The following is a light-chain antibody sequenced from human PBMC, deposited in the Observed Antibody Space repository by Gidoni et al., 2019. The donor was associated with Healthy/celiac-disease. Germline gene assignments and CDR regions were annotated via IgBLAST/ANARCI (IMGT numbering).Light chain of an antibody. CDR1: QDISNY. Sequence: DIQMTQSPSSLSASVGDRVTITCQASQDISNYLNWYQQKPGKAPKLLIYDASKLETGVPSRFSGSGSGTDFTFTISSLQPEDVATYYCQQYDNLPLTFXGXTKVXIK. V-gene: IGKV1-33*01. J-gene: IGKJ4*01. CDR3: QQYDNLPLT. CDR2: DAS.